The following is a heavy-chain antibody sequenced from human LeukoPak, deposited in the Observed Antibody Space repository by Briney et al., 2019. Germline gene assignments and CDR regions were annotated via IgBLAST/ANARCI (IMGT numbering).Heavy chain of an antibody. CDR3: ARGYGSGSFYHY. CDR2: INPHSGGT. CDR1: GYTFTGYY. V-gene: IGHV1-2*02. Sequence: ASVKVSCKASGYTFTGYYIHWVRQAPGQGLEWMGWINPHSGGTNYAQKFQDRVTMTRDTSISTVYMELSRLRYDDTAVYYCARGYGSGSFYHYWGQGTLVTVSS. J-gene: IGHJ4*02. D-gene: IGHD3-10*01.